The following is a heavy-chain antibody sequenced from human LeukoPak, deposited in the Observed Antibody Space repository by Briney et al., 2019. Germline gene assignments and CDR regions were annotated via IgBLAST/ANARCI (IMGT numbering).Heavy chain of an antibody. Sequence: ASVNVSCKPSGYTFTSYYLHWVRQPPAQGREGMGIINTSGGSKSYAQKFQGRVTMTRDTSTSTVYMELSSLRSEDTAVYYCARETTQLNYGMDVWGQGTTVTVS. V-gene: IGHV1-46*01. CDR2: INTSGGSK. J-gene: IGHJ6*02. CDR1: GYTFTSYY. CDR3: ARETTQLNYGMDV. D-gene: IGHD1-1*01.